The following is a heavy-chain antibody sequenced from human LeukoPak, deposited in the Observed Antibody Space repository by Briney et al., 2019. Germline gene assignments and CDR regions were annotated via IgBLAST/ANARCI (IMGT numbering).Heavy chain of an antibody. Sequence: ASVKVSCKASGYTFTSYYMHWVRQAPGQGLEWMGIINPSGGSTSYAQKFQGRVTMTRDTSTSTVYMELSSLRSEDTAVYYCARGREGYCSGTSCYGGRYWFDPWGQGTLVTVSS. J-gene: IGHJ5*02. D-gene: IGHD2-2*01. CDR3: ARGREGYCSGTSCYGGRYWFDP. CDR1: GYTFTSYY. V-gene: IGHV1-46*01. CDR2: INPSGGST.